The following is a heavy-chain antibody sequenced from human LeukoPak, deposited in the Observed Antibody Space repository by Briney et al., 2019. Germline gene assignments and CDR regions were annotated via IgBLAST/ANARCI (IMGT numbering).Heavy chain of an antibody. Sequence: SETLSLTCSVSGGSNTTGGYSWTWIRQSAEKGLEWIGRISTRGSTTYNPSLESRVSISLDTSKNQFSLKLNSVTAADTAVYYCAKSFWISAWYVRFDSWGQGTLVTVSS. V-gene: IGHV4-61*02. CDR2: ISTRGST. D-gene: IGHD6-19*01. CDR1: GGSNTTGGYS. J-gene: IGHJ4*02. CDR3: AKSFWISAWYVRFDS.